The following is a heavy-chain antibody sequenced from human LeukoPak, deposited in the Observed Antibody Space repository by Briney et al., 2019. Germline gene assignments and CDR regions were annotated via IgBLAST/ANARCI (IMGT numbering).Heavy chain of an antibody. J-gene: IGHJ4*02. CDR3: ARDDSGSYKG. D-gene: IGHD1-26*01. Sequence: ASVKVSCRASGYTFTSYYMHWVRQAPGQGLEWMGIINPSGGSTSYAQKFQGRVTMTRDTSASTAYMELSSLRSEDTAVYYCARDDSGSYKGWGQGTLVTVSS. CDR2: INPSGGST. V-gene: IGHV1-46*01. CDR1: GYTFTSYY.